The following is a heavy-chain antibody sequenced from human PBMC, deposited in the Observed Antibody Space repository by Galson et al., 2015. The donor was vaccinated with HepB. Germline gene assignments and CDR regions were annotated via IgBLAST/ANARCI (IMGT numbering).Heavy chain of an antibody. CDR1: GFGFGHYA. J-gene: IGHJ4*02. D-gene: IGHD3-10*01. CDR3: AKGSDYYGSGTYHNGALYSDH. Sequence: SLRLSCAGSGFGFGHYAMSWARQAPGKGPEWLSAISGAGGSTYYANSVRGRFTIARDNSKDTLYLQMNGLRAEDTAVYYCAKGSDYYGSGTYHNGALYSDHWGQGTLVTVSS. CDR2: ISGAGGST. V-gene: IGHV3-23*01.